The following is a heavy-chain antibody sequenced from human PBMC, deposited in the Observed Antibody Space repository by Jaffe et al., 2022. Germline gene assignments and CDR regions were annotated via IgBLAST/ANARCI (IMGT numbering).Heavy chain of an antibody. CDR3: AKDLAQWLVPWFNPPAVDY. J-gene: IGHJ4*02. CDR1: GFTFSSYA. V-gene: IGHV3-23*01. Sequence: EVQLLESGGGLVQPGGSLRLSCAASGFTFSSYAMSWVRQAPGKGLEWVSAISGSGGSTYYADSVKGRFTISRDNSKNTLYLQMNSLRAEDTAVYYCAKDLAQWLVPWFNPPAVDYWGQGTLVTVSS. CDR2: ISGSGGST. D-gene: IGHD6-19*01.